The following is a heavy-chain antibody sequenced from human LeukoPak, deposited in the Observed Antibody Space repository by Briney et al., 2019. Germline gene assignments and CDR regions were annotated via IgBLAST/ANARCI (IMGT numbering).Heavy chain of an antibody. CDR3: ARSGVGSVPYYYYMDV. CDR2: ISSSSSYI. Sequence: GGSLTLSCAASGFTFSSYSMNWVRQAPGKGLEWVSSISSSSSYIYYADSVKGRFTISRDNAKNSLYLQMNSLRAEDTAVYYCARSGVGSVPYYYYMDVWGKGTTVTVSS. J-gene: IGHJ6*03. V-gene: IGHV3-21*01. CDR1: GFTFSSYS. D-gene: IGHD3-3*01.